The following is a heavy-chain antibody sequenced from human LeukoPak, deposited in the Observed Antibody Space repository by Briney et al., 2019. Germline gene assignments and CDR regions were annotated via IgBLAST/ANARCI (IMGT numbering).Heavy chain of an antibody. CDR3: ARANNSSWHN. Sequence: PPGGSLRLSCATSGFTFSSNWMSWVRHAPGRGLDWVANIKPDGSAEYYAASVKGRFTVSRDNAKNSLYLRMNSLRVEDTGVYYCARANNSSWHNWGQGTLVTVSS. J-gene: IGHJ4*02. CDR1: GFTFSSNW. D-gene: IGHD6-13*01. V-gene: IGHV3-7*01. CDR2: IKPDGSAE.